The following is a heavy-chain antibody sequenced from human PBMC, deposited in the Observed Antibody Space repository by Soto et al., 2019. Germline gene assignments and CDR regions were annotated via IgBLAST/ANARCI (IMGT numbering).Heavy chain of an antibody. J-gene: IGHJ6*02. V-gene: IGHV3-21*01. Sequence: GGSLRLSCAASGFPFSSYGMHWVRQAPGKGLDWVSSISSRSDIYYADSVKGRFTISRDNAKNSVSLQMNSLRAEDTAVYYCAREYTAWPLAYGLDVWGQGTTVTVSS. CDR3: AREYTAWPLAYGLDV. D-gene: IGHD2-2*02. CDR2: ISSRSDI. CDR1: GFPFSSYG.